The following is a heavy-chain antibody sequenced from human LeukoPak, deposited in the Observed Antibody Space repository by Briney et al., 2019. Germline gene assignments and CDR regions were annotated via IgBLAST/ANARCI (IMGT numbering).Heavy chain of an antibody. CDR3: AKVFELLPYFDY. J-gene: IGHJ4*02. D-gene: IGHD2-15*01. CDR1: GFTFSSYA. Sequence: AGGSLRLSCAASGFTFSSYAMSWVRQAPGKGLEWVSAISGSGGSTYYADSVKGRFTISRDNSKNTLYLQMNSLRAEDTAVYYCAKVFELLPYFDYWGQGTLVTVSS. V-gene: IGHV3-23*01. CDR2: ISGSGGST.